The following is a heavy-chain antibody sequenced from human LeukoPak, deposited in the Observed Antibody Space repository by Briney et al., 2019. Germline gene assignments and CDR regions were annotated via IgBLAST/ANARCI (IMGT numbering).Heavy chain of an antibody. D-gene: IGHD3-10*01. CDR1: GFTFLTYW. CDR3: ARIWTLGAFDI. J-gene: IGHJ3*02. Sequence: GGSLRLSCAASGFTFLTYWMSWVRQAPGKGLEWVATIRQDGSEKYYVDSVKGRFTISRDNAKNSLYLQMSSLRAEDTALYYCARIWTLGAFDIWGQGTMVTVSS. CDR2: IRQDGSEK. V-gene: IGHV3-7*01.